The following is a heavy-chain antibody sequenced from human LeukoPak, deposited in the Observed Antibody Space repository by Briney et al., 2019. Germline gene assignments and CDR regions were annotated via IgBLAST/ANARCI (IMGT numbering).Heavy chain of an antibody. CDR1: GFIVSNIY. CDR3: AKDGYYYDSSGYYDGGYFDY. CDR2: IYSGGKT. Sequence: GGSLRLSCAASGFIVSNIYMSWVRQAPGKGLEWVSIIYSGGKTDYADSVKGRFTISRDTSKNTLYLQMNSLRAEDTAEYYCAKDGYYYDSSGYYDGGYFDYWGQGTLVTVSS. J-gene: IGHJ4*02. V-gene: IGHV3-66*01. D-gene: IGHD3-22*01.